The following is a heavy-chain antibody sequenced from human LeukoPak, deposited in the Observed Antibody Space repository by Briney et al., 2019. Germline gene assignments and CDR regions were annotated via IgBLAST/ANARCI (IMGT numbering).Heavy chain of an antibody. V-gene: IGHV3-74*01. Sequence: GGSLRLSCAASGFTFSSYWMHWVRQAPGKGLVWVSRINSDGSSTSYADSVKGRFTISRDNAKNTLYLQMNSLSAGDTAVYYCARADGDYGNYYYYYYMDVWGKGTTVTISS. CDR1: GFTFSSYW. J-gene: IGHJ6*03. D-gene: IGHD4-17*01. CDR2: INSDGSST. CDR3: ARADGDYGNYYYYYYMDV.